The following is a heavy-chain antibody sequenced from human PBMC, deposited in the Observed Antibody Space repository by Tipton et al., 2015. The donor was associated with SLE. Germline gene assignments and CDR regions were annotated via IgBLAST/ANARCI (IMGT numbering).Heavy chain of an antibody. J-gene: IGHJ4*02. V-gene: IGHV4-59*11. Sequence: TLSLTCTVSGVSSTSHYWSWIRQPPGKGLEWIGYIFYTGSNTYNPSLTSRVTISIDTSKNQFSLKLRSVTAADTAVYYCARVAAGTGDDYWGQGTLVTVSS. CDR2: IFYTGSN. D-gene: IGHD6-19*01. CDR3: ARVAAGTGDDY. CDR1: GVSSTSHY.